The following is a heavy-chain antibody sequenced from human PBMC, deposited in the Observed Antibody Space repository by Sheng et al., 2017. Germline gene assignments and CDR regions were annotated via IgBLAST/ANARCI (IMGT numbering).Heavy chain of an antibody. D-gene: IGHD4-17*01. Sequence: EVQLVESGGGLVQPGRSLRVSCAASGFTFSNYWMSWVRQAPGKGLEWVANIKQDGSERYYGDSVKGRFTISRDNAKNSLYLQMNNLRADDTAVYYCAREGTYGDYGDYWGQGTLGHRLL. CDR3: AREGTYGDYGDY. CDR1: GFTFSNYW. V-gene: IGHV3-7*01. J-gene: IGHJ4*02. CDR2: IKQDGSER.